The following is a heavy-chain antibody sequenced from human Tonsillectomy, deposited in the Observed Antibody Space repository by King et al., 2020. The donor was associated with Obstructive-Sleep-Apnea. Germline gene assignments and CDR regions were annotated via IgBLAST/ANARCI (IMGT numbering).Heavy chain of an antibody. J-gene: IGHJ3*02. D-gene: IGHD1-26*01. V-gene: IGHV3-7*03. CDR3: ARVGSGSYQDAFDI. CDR1: GFTFSSYW. CDR2: IKQDGSEK. Sequence: VQLVESGGGLVQPGGSLRLSCAASGFTFSSYWMSWVRQAPEKGLEWVANIKQDGSEKYYVDSVKGRFTISRDNAKNSLYLQMNSLRAEDTAVYYCARVGSGSYQDAFDIWGQGTMVTVSS.